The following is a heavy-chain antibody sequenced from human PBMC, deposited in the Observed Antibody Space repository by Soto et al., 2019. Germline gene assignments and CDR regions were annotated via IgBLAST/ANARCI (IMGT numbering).Heavy chain of an antibody. CDR1: GYSFTTFG. Sequence: QVQLVQSGAEVKKPGASVKVSCKPSGYSFTTFGISWVRQAPGQGLEWMGWMNSNSGKTDYAQKFQGRVTMTTDTLTSIAYMDLRSLTSDDTAVYFCVRDRLRVTGTKCFDYWGQGTLVTVSS. CDR3: VRDRLRVTGTKCFDY. V-gene: IGHV1-18*01. D-gene: IGHD2-21*02. J-gene: IGHJ4*02. CDR2: MNSNSGKT.